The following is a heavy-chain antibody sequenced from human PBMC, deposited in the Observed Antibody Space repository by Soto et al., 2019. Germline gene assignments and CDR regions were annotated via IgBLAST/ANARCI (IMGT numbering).Heavy chain of an antibody. V-gene: IGHV3-30*18. CDR1: GFTFSSYG. J-gene: IGHJ3*02. D-gene: IGHD3-22*01. CDR3: AKDRYDSSGYPDAFDI. Sequence: GGSLRLSCAASGFTFSSYGMHWVRQAPGKGLEWVAVISYDGSNKYYADSVKGRFTISRDNSKNTLYLQMNSLRAEDTAVYYCAKDRYDSSGYPDAFDIWGQGTMVT. CDR2: ISYDGSNK.